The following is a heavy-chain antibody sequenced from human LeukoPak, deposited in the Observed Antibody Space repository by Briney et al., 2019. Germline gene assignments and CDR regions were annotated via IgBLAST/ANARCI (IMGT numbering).Heavy chain of an antibody. CDR1: GYTFTGYY. CDR2: INPNSGGT. V-gene: IGHV1-2*02. D-gene: IGHD3-10*01. J-gene: IGHJ5*02. CDR3: ARVYYGSGSYSAFDP. Sequence: ASVTVSCKASGYTFTGYYMHWVRQAPGQGLEWMGWINPNSGGTNYAQKFQGRVTMTRDTSISTAYMELSRLRSDDTAVYYCARVYYGSGSYSAFDPWGQGTLVTASS.